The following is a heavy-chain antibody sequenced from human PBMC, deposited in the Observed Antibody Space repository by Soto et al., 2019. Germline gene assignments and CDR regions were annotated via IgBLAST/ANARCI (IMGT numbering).Heavy chain of an antibody. Sequence: ASVKVSCKASGYAFTGYYMHWVRQAPGQGLEWMGWINPNSVVPNYAQKFQGWVTMTRDTSISKAYMELSRLRSDDTAVYYCARGPQRPESYFDYWGQGTLVTVSS. J-gene: IGHJ4*02. CDR1: GYAFTGYY. CDR2: INPNSVVP. V-gene: IGHV1-2*04. CDR3: ARGPQRPESYFDY.